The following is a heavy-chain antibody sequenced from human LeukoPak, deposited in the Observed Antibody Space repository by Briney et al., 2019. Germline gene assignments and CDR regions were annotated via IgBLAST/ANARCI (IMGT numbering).Heavy chain of an antibody. J-gene: IGHJ4*02. CDR2: ISYDGSNK. CDR1: GFTFSSYG. V-gene: IGHV3-30*18. CDR3: AKSEGFVGGSYWGGYFDY. Sequence: QPGRSLRLSCAASGFTFSSYGMHWVRQAPGKGLEWVAVISYDGSNKYYGDSVKGRFTISRDNSKNTLYLQMNSLRAEDTAVYYCAKSEGFVGGSYWGGYFDYWGQGTLVTVSS. D-gene: IGHD1-26*01.